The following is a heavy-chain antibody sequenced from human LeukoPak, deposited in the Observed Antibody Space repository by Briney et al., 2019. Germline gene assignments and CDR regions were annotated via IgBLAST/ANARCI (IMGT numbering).Heavy chain of an antibody. D-gene: IGHD5-18*01. CDR2: INPNSGGT. Sequence: ASVKVSCKASGYTFTGYYMHWVRQAPGQGLEWMGWINPNSGGTNCAQKFQGRVTMTRDTSISTAYMELSRLRSDDTAVYYCASHPTYSYGYFAPYAQIDYWGQGTLVTVSS. V-gene: IGHV1-2*02. CDR1: GYTFTGYY. J-gene: IGHJ4*02. CDR3: ASHPTYSYGYFAPYAQIDY.